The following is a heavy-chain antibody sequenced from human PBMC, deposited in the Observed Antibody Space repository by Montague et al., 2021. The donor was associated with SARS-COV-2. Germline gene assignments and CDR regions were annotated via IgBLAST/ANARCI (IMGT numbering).Heavy chain of an antibody. CDR2: YHSGST. V-gene: IGHV4-59*12. J-gene: IGHJ4*02. D-gene: IGHD4-11*01. CDR3: ARGGVTGVVTVTGAFDS. Sequence: YHSGSTNYNPSLESRVALSVDTSRNQFSMKMTSVTAADTAMYYCARGGVTGVVTVTGAFDSWGQGTLVIVSS.